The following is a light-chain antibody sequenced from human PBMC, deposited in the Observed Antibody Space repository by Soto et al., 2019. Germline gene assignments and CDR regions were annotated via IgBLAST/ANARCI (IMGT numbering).Light chain of an antibody. CDR2: GNN. Sequence: QSVLTQPRSVSGAPGQGVTISGTGSSSNIGAGYDVHWYQQFPGTAPKLLIYGNNNRPSGVPDRFSGSKSGTSASLAITGLQSEDQADFYCQSYDGSLSGSVFGTGTKVTVL. J-gene: IGLJ1*01. V-gene: IGLV1-40*01. CDR1: SSNIGAGYD. CDR3: QSYDGSLSGSV.